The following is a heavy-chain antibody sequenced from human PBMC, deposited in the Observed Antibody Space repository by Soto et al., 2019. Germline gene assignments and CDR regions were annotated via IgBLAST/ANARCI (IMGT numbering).Heavy chain of an antibody. Sequence: ASVKVSCKASGYTFTSYGISWVRQAPGQGLERMGWISAYNGNTNYAQKLQGRVTMTTDTSTSTADMELRSLRSDDTAVYYCARDGIAAAGTRSYYYYGMDVWGQGTTVTVSS. CDR1: GYTFTSYG. CDR3: ARDGIAAAGTRSYYYYGMDV. J-gene: IGHJ6*02. V-gene: IGHV1-18*01. CDR2: ISAYNGNT. D-gene: IGHD6-13*01.